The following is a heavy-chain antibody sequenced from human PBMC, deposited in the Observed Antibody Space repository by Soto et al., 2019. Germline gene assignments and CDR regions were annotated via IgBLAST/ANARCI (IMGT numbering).Heavy chain of an antibody. J-gene: IGHJ5*02. CDR2: ISSSSYI. CDR3: ARDTEQSFQFDP. D-gene: IGHD3-16*02. V-gene: IGHV3-21*01. Sequence: EVQLVESGGGLVKPGGSLRLSCASSGFTFSSYSMNWVRQAPGKGLEWVSSISSSSYIYYADSVKGRFTISRDNAKNSLYLQMNSLRAEDTAVYYCARDTEQSFQFDPWGQGTLVTVSS. CDR1: GFTFSSYS.